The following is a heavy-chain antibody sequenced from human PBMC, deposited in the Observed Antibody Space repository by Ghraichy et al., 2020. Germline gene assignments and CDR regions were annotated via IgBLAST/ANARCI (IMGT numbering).Heavy chain of an antibody. CDR1: GFTFSSYW. CDR2: IKQDGSEK. CDR3: ARDMAVAGQLGAYYYYGMDV. D-gene: IGHD6-19*01. J-gene: IGHJ6*02. V-gene: IGHV3-7*01. Sequence: LSLTCAASGFTFSSYWMSWVRQAPGKGLEWVANIKQDGSEKYYVDSVKGRFTISRDNAKNSLYLQMNSLRAEDTAVYYCARDMAVAGQLGAYYYYGMDVWGQGTTVTVSS.